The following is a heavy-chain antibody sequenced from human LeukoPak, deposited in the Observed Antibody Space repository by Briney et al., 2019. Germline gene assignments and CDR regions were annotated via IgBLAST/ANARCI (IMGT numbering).Heavy chain of an antibody. D-gene: IGHD3-3*01. CDR3: AKAIRNLGWYFDL. CDR1: GFTFDDYG. J-gene: IGHJ2*01. Sequence: GGSLRLSCAASGFTFDDYGMSWVRQAPGKGLEWVSGITGSGHTTYYADSVKGRFTISRDNSKNTLHVQMNSLRAEDTAVYYCAKAIRNLGWYFDLWGRGTLVTVSS. CDR2: ITGSGHTT. V-gene: IGHV3-23*01.